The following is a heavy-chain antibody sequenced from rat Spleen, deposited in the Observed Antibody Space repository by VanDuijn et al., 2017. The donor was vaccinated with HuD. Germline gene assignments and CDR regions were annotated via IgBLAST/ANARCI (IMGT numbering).Heavy chain of an antibody. J-gene: IGHJ2*01. V-gene: IGHV5-19*01. CDR1: GFTFSNYG. CDR3: ATDFRTTGIPNYFDY. Sequence: EVQLAESGGGLVQPGRSLKLSCAVSGFTFSNYGMHWIRQAPTKGLEWVASISPSGGSTYYRDSVKGRFTISRDNAKSTLYLQMDSLRSEDTATYYCATDFRTTGIPNYFDYWGQGVMVTVSS. CDR2: ISPSGGST. D-gene: IGHD1-9*01.